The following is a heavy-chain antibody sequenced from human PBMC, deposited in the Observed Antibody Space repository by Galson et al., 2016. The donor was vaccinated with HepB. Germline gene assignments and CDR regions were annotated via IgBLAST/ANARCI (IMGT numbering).Heavy chain of an antibody. CDR1: GFTFRSYG. Sequence: SLRLSCAASGFTFRSYGMNWVRQAPGKGLEWVSGISGSGGGAYYGDSVKGRFTISRDNSKNTLHLQINSLRAEDTAVYYCAKEGRLGDGLDVWGQGTPVTVSS. CDR3: AKEGRLGDGLDV. J-gene: IGHJ6*02. CDR2: ISGSGGGA. D-gene: IGHD3-10*01. V-gene: IGHV3-23*01.